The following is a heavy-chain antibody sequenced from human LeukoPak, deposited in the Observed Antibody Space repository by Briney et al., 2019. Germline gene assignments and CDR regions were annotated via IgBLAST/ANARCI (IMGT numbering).Heavy chain of an antibody. CDR3: ARVKGGIAAAGNYFDY. J-gene: IGHJ4*02. CDR2: VSYDGGCK. Sequence: PGRSLRLSCAASGFAFSSYAMHWVRQGPGKGLEWVALVSYDGGCKYYADSVKGRITISRDNSKNTLHLQMDSLNTEDTAVYYCARVKGGIAAAGNYFDYWGQGTLVTVSS. CDR1: GFAFSSYA. V-gene: IGHV3-30-3*01. D-gene: IGHD6-13*01.